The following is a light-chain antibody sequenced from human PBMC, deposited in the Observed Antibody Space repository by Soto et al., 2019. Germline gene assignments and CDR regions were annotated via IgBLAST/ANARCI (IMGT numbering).Light chain of an antibody. CDR3: QQYFTMYS. V-gene: IGKV4-1*01. Sequence: DIVMTQSPDSLAVSLGERATINCKSSQSLFFSSNNKNYLAWYQQKSGQPPKLLIYWASTREYGVPDRFSGSGSGTDFTLTISSLQAEDVAVYYCQQYFTMYSFGQGTKLEIK. CDR2: WAS. J-gene: IGKJ2*03. CDR1: QSLFFSSNNKNY.